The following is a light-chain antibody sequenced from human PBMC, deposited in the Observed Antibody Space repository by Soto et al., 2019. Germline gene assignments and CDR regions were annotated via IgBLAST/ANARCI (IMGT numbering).Light chain of an antibody. CDR3: QQLNSYPSIT. V-gene: IGKV1-9*01. J-gene: IGKJ5*01. CDR2: AAS. Sequence: DIQMIQYPSSLSASVGDRVTITCQASQDISSYLAWYQQKPGKAPKLLIYAASTLQSGVPSRFSGSGSGTEFTLTISSLQPEDFATYYCQQLNSYPSITFGQGTRLEIK. CDR1: QDISSY.